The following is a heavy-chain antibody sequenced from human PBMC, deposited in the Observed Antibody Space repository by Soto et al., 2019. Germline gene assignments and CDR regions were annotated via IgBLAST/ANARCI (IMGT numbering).Heavy chain of an antibody. CDR3: ASNYDTRGRLPVH. Sequence: QVQLQESGRGLVKPSQTLSLTCTVAGASIGSGGYPWRWIRQHPGTGLEWIGYIYYTGSTYYNPSLKSRATISVDTSQNQMSRRLTSETAAGTALYYCASNYDTRGRLPVHWGQGPLVTVSS. J-gene: IGHJ4*02. V-gene: IGHV4-31*03. CDR2: IYYTGST. D-gene: IGHD3-22*01. CDR1: GASIGSGGYP.